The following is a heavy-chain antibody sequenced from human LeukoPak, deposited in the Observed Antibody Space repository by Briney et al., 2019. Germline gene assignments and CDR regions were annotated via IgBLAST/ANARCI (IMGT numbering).Heavy chain of an antibody. D-gene: IGHD3-10*01. CDR3: ARDLSGFGELPA. CDR2: INPSGGST. V-gene: IGHV1-46*01. Sequence: ASVKVSCKASGYTFTSYYMHWVRQAPGQGLEWMGIINPSGGSTSYAQKFQGRVTMTRDMSTSTVYMELSSLRSDDTAVYYCARDLSGFGELPAWGQGTLVTVSS. J-gene: IGHJ5*02. CDR1: GYTFTSYY.